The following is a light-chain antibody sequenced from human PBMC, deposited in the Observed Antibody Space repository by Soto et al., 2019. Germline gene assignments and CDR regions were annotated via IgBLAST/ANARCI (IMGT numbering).Light chain of an antibody. V-gene: IGKV1-39*01. Sequence: IQMTQSPSSLSASVGDRVTITCRASQSISTYLNWYQQRPGKAPNLLIYAASTLQSGVPSRFSGSGSGTDFTLTISCLQSEDFATYYCQQYYSYAITFGQGTRLGI. CDR2: AAS. CDR3: QQYYSYAIT. J-gene: IGKJ5*01. CDR1: QSISTY.